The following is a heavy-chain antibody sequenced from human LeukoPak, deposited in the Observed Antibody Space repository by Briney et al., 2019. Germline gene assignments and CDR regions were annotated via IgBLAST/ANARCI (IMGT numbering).Heavy chain of an antibody. V-gene: IGHV4-4*07. CDR1: SGYISSYY. CDR3: ARDSTSGWPLFDY. CDR2: IYTSGST. J-gene: IGHJ4*02. Sequence: KPSENLSLNLTCSSGYISSYYWGWIRQPAREGLEWIWRIYTSGSTNYNPSLKSRVTMSVDTSKNQFSLKLSSVTAADTAVYYCARDSTSGWPLFDYWGQGILVTVSS. D-gene: IGHD6-19*01.